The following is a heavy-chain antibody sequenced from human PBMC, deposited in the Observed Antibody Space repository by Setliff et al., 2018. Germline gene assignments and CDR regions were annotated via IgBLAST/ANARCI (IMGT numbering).Heavy chain of an antibody. J-gene: IGHJ4*02. CDR2: IHPWGGSSEST. V-gene: IGHV4-59*08. CDR3: ARGLHSGTYWGTRPLGLDY. Sequence: PSETLSLTCTVSRGSISTYAWSWIRHIPGKGLEWVGYIHPWGGSSESTNYSPSLKSRITISLDKSKSQFSLKLTSVTVADTAVYYCARGLHSGTYWGTRPLGLDYWGQGSLVTVSS. CDR1: RGSISTYA. D-gene: IGHD1-26*01.